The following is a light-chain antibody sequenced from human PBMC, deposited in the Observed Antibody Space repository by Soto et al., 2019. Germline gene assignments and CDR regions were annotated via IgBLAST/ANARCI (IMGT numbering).Light chain of an antibody. J-gene: IGLJ1*01. CDR2: EVS. V-gene: IGLV2-14*01. Sequence: LTQPASVSGSPGQSITISCTGTSXDVGNYKYVSWYQQHPGKAPKLMIYEVSNRPSGVSNRFSGSKSGNTASLTISGLQAEDETDYYCFSYTSSGTYVFGTGTKVTVL. CDR3: FSYTSSGTYV. CDR1: SXDVGNYKY.